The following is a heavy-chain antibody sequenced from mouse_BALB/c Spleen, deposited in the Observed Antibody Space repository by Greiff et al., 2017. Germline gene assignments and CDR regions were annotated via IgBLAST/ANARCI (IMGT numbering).Heavy chain of an antibody. CDR1: GFNIKDTY. J-gene: IGHJ4*01. CDR3: ARTVVAKDYYAMDY. D-gene: IGHD1-1*01. Sequence: EVQLQQSGAELVKPGASVKLSCTASGFNIKDTYMHWVKQRPEQGLEWIGRIDPANGNTKYDPKFQGKATITADTSSNTAYLQLSSLTSEDTAVYYCARTVVAKDYYAMDYWGQGTSVTVSS. V-gene: IGHV14-3*02. CDR2: IDPANGNT.